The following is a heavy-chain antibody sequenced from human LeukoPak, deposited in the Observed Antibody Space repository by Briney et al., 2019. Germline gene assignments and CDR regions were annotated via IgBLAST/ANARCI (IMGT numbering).Heavy chain of an antibody. CDR3: ATQVGGFYYYMDV. Sequence: ASVRVSCKASGYTFTGSYMHWVRQAPGQGLGWMGWINPNSGGTNYAQKFQGRVTMTRDTSISTAYMELSRLRSDDTAVYYCATQVGGFYYYMDVWGKGTTVTVSS. CDR2: INPNSGGT. D-gene: IGHD5-12*01. CDR1: GYTFTGSY. V-gene: IGHV1-2*02. J-gene: IGHJ6*03.